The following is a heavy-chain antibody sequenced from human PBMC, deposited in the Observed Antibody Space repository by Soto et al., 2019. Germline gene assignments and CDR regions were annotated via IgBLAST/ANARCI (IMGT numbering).Heavy chain of an antibody. CDR3: ASFSSGYLDY. J-gene: IGHJ4*02. D-gene: IGHD6-25*01. CDR1: GGSISGGGYS. Sequence: SETLSLTCAVSGGSISGGGYSWSWIRQPPGKDLEWIGYIYHSVSTYYNPALKSRVTISVDRSKNQFSLKLSSVTAGDTAVYYCASFSSGYLDYWGQGTLVTVSS. V-gene: IGHV4-30-2*01. CDR2: IYHSVST.